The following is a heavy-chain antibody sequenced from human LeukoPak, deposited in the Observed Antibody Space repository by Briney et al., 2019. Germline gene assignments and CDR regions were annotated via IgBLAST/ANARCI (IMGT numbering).Heavy chain of an antibody. CDR1: GFIFGDYA. V-gene: IGHV3-49*03. D-gene: IGHD3-16*01. CDR3: TISRFPPWGYFDY. Sequence: GGSLRLFCTASGFIFGDYAMSWFRQAPGKGLEWVGFIRSKAYGGITEYDASVKGRFTISRDDSKSIAYLQMNSLKTDDTAVYYCTISRFPPWGYFDYWGQGTLVTVSS. CDR2: IRSKAYGGIT. J-gene: IGHJ4*02.